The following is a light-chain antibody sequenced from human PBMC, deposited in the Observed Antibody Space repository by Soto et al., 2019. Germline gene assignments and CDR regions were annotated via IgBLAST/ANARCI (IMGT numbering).Light chain of an antibody. Sequence: DIVLTQTPLSSPVTVGQPASISCRSSQSLVHADGNTYLNWLQQRPGQPPRLLIYQVFNRFSGVPGRFSGSGAGTEFTLTISRVEAEDVGVYYCAQATHFPRTFGQGTTVEIK. J-gene: IGKJ1*01. CDR2: QVF. V-gene: IGKV2-24*01. CDR3: AQATHFPRT. CDR1: QSLVHADGNTY.